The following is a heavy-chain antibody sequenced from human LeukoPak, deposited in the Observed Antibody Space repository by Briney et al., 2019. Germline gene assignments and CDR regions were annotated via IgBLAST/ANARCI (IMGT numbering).Heavy chain of an antibody. CDR3: ATLSGYSYGLGFDY. V-gene: IGHV1-58*01. D-gene: IGHD5-18*01. Sequence: AASVKVSCKASGFTFTSSAVQWVRQARGQRLEWIGWIVVGSGNTNYAQKFQERVTITRDMSTSTAYMELSSLRSEDTAVYYCATLSGYSYGLGFDYWGQGTLVTVSS. J-gene: IGHJ4*02. CDR2: IVVGSGNT. CDR1: GFTFTSSA.